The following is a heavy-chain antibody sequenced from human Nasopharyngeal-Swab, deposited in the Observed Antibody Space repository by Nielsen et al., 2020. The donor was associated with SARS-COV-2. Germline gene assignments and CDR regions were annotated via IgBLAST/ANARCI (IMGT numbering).Heavy chain of an antibody. CDR3: ARRVRPGSYWFDP. Sequence: SETLSLTCAVYGGSFSGYYWSWIRQPPGKGLEWIGEINRSGSTNYNPSLKSRVTISVDTSKNQFSLKLSSVTAADTAVYYCARRVRPGSYWFDPWGQGTLVTVSS. CDR1: GGSFSGYY. V-gene: IGHV4-34*01. CDR2: INRSGST. D-gene: IGHD3-10*01. J-gene: IGHJ5*02.